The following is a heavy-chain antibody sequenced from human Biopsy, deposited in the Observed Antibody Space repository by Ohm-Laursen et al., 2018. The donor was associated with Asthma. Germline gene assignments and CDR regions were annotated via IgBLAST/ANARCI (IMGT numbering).Heavy chain of an antibody. V-gene: IGHV3-7*04. CDR1: GFTFGDYC. CDR3: AKDRVRINSAYYFDY. J-gene: IGHJ4*02. CDR2: IKHDGTEK. Sequence: SLRLSCAASGFTFGDYCMSWVRQVPGKGLEWVANIKHDGTEKNHVDSLKGRFTISRDNSKNTLYLHMHSLRAEDTAVYFCAKDRVRINSAYYFDYWGQGTLVTVSS. D-gene: IGHD3-10*01.